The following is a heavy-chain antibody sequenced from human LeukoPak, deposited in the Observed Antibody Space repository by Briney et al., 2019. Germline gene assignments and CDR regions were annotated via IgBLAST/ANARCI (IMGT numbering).Heavy chain of an antibody. V-gene: IGHV4-31*03. CDR1: GGSISSSSHY. CDR3: AREADYYDSSGYIGFDP. J-gene: IGHJ5*02. D-gene: IGHD3-22*01. CDR2: IYYSGST. Sequence: PSGTLSLTCTVSGGSISSSSHYWSWIRQHPGKGLEWIGYIYYSGSTSYNPSLKSRVTISVDTSKNQFSLKLSSVTAADTAVYYCAREADYYDSSGYIGFDPWGQGTLVTVSS.